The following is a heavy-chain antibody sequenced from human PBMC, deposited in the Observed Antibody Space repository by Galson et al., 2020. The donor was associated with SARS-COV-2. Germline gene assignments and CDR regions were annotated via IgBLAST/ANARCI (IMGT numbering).Heavy chain of an antibody. V-gene: IGHV3-13*01. CDR2: IGTAGDT. J-gene: IGHJ6*02. Sequence: GGSLRLSCAASGFTFSSYHMHWVRQATGKGLEWVSAIGTAGDTYYPGSVKGRFTISRENAKNSLYLQMNSLRAGDTAVYYCARQGDGDVLPFYGMDVWGQGTTVTVSS. CDR1: GFTFSSYH. D-gene: IGHD4-17*01. CDR3: ARQGDGDVLPFYGMDV.